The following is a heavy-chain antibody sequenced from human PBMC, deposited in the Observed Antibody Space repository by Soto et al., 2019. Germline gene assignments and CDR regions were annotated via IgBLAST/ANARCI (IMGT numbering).Heavy chain of an antibody. D-gene: IGHD3-10*01. J-gene: IGHJ5*02. Sequence: PSETLSLTCAVYGGSFSGYYWSWIRQPPGKGLEWIGEINHSGSTNYNPSLKSRVTISVDTSKNQFSLKLSSVTTADTAVYYCARVLGYYYGPGRPPKYIRFDPWGQGTLVTVSS. V-gene: IGHV4-34*01. CDR3: ARVLGYYYGPGRPPKYIRFDP. CDR2: INHSGST. CDR1: GGSFSGYY.